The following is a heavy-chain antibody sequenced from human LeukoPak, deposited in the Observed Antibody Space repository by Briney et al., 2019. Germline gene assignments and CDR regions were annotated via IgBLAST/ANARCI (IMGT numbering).Heavy chain of an antibody. V-gene: IGHV3-48*04. D-gene: IGHD2-15*01. Sequence: GGSLRLSCAASGFTFSSYSMNWVRQAPGKGLEWVSYISSSSSTIYYADSVKGRFTISRDNAKNSLYLQMNSLRAEDTAVYYCAREGVLSYRYCSGGSCYDNDAFDIWGQGTMVTVSS. J-gene: IGHJ3*02. CDR1: GFTFSSYS. CDR2: ISSSSSTI. CDR3: AREGVLSYRYCSGGSCYDNDAFDI.